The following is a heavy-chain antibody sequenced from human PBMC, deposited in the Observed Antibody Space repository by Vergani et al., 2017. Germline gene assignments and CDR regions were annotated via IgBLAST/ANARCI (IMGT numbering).Heavy chain of an antibody. CDR1: GFTFSSYA. Sequence: EVQLLESGGGLVQPGGSLRLSCAASGFTFSSYAMSWVRQAPGKGLEWVSAISGSGGSTYYADSVKGRFTISRDNSKNTLYLQMNSLRAEDTAVYYCATPGGSGSYYNEPYRTSLDGMDVWGQGTTVTVSS. V-gene: IGHV3-23*01. J-gene: IGHJ6*02. D-gene: IGHD3-10*01. CDR3: ATPGGSGSYYNEPYRTSLDGMDV. CDR2: ISGSGGST.